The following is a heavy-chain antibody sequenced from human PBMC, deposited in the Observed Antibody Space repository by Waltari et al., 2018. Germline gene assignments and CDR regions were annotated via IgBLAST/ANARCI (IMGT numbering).Heavy chain of an antibody. CDR2: IESDESRT. V-gene: IGHV3-74*03. CDR1: GFTFSRYW. J-gene: IGHJ4*02. Sequence: EVQLVESGGALVQPGGSLRLSCATSGFTFSRYWMHWVRQAPGKGLMWVSHIESDESRTTYADSVKGRFTISRDNAKNTVYLQMNSLRDEDTAVYYCVRDEPGDGLDYWGQGTLVTVSS. CDR3: VRDEPGDGLDY. D-gene: IGHD7-27*01.